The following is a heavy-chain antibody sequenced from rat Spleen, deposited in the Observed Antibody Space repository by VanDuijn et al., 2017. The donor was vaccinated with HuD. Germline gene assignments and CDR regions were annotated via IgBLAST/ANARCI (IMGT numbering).Heavy chain of an antibody. CDR3: ARHPPDYYYSSYRDYFDY. V-gene: IGHV5-19*01. CDR1: GFTFSNYG. Sequence: EVQLVESGGGLVQPGNSLKLSCAASGFTFSNYGIHWIRQAPTKGLEWVASISPSGGTTYYRDSVKGRFTISRDNAKSTLYLQMDSLRSEDTATYYCARHPPDYYYSSYRDYFDYWGQGVMVTVSS. CDR2: ISPSGGTT. D-gene: IGHD1-2*01. J-gene: IGHJ2*01.